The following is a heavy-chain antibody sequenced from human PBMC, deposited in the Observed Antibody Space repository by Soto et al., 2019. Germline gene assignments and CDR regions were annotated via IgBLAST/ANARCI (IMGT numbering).Heavy chain of an antibody. V-gene: IGHV1-24*01. Sequence: ASVKVSCKVSGYTLTELSMHWVRQAPGKGLEWMGGFDPEDGETIYAQKFQGRVTMTEDTSTDTAYMELSSLRSEDTAVYYCATGGIAVAGIYYYYGMYVWGQGTTVTVSS. D-gene: IGHD6-19*01. CDR3: ATGGIAVAGIYYYYGMYV. CDR1: GYTLTELS. J-gene: IGHJ6*02. CDR2: FDPEDGET.